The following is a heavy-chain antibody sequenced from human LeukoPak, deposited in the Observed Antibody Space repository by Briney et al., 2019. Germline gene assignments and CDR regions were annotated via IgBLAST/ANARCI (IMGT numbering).Heavy chain of an antibody. V-gene: IGHV3-21*04. J-gene: IGHJ6*02. CDR3: ARVGHCSGGSCYSHGMDV. D-gene: IGHD2-15*01. CDR2: ISSSSSYT. Sequence: PGGSLRLSCAASGFTFSSYSMNWVRQAPGKGLEWVSSISSSSSYTNYADSVKGRFTISRDNAKNSLYLQMNSLRAEDTAVYYCARVGHCSGGSCYSHGMDVWGQGTTVTVSS. CDR1: GFTFSSYS.